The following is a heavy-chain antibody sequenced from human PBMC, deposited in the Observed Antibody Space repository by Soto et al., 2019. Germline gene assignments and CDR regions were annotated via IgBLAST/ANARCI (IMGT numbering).Heavy chain of an antibody. D-gene: IGHD3-10*01. CDR2: ISYDGSNK. CDR1: GFTFSSYG. CDR3: ANFYGSGSYYKDPHY. V-gene: IGHV3-30*18. J-gene: IGHJ4*02. Sequence: GGSLRLSCAASGFTFSSYGMHWVRQAPGKGLEWVAVISYDGSNKYYADSVKGRFTISRDNSKSTLYLQMNSLIAGDTAVYYCANFYGSGSYYKDPHYWGQGTLVTVSS.